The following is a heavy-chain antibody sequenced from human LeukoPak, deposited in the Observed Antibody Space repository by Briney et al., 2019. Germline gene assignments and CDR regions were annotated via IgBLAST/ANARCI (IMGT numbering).Heavy chain of an antibody. Sequence: GASVKVSCKASGYTFTGYYMHWVRQAPGQGLEWMGWINPNSGGTNYAQKFQGRVTMTRDTSISTAYMELSRLRSDDTAVYYCARGAVLRYFDCPRCWGQGTLVTVSS. J-gene: IGHJ4*02. D-gene: IGHD3-9*01. CDR3: ARGAVLRYFDCPRC. V-gene: IGHV1-2*02. CDR1: GYTFTGYY. CDR2: INPNSGGT.